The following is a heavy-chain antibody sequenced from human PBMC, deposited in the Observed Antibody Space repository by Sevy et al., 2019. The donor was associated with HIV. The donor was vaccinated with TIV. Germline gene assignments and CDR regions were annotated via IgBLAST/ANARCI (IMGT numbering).Heavy chain of an antibody. Sequence: ASVKVSCKVSGYTLTKLGMHWVRQAPGKGLGWMGSFDPEDGETIYAQKFQGRLTMTEDTSTDTTYMDLSSLRSEDTAVYFCATTKDYYESSGSPFDYWGQGTVVTVSS. D-gene: IGHD3-22*01. CDR3: ATTKDYYESSGSPFDY. V-gene: IGHV1-24*01. CDR2: FDPEDGET. J-gene: IGHJ4*02. CDR1: GYTLTKLG.